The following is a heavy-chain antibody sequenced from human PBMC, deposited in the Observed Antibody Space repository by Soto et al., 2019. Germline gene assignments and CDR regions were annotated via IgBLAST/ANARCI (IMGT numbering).Heavy chain of an antibody. CDR1: GYSFTSHW. J-gene: IGHJ5*02. CDR3: WRRDFSSTSFQINWFDP. Sequence: PGESLKISCKGFGYSFTSHWISWVRQMPGKGLEWMGTLDPSDSYTNYSPSFQGHVTISVDKSISTAYLQWSSLKASDTAIYYCWRRDFSSTSFQINWFDPWGQGTQVTVSS. V-gene: IGHV5-10-1*01. D-gene: IGHD2-2*01. CDR2: LDPSDSYT.